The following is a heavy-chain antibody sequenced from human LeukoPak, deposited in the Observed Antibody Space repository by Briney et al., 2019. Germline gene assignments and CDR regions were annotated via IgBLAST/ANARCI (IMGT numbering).Heavy chain of an antibody. J-gene: IGHJ4*02. Sequence: PSETLSLTCAVYGGSFSGYYWSWIRQPPGKGLEWIGEINHSGRTKYNPSLKCRVTISVDTSKNQFSLKLSSVTAADTAVYYCARGDSVVGLGYWGQGTLVTVSS. V-gene: IGHV4-34*01. CDR2: INHSGRT. CDR3: ARGDSVVGLGY. D-gene: IGHD2-15*01. CDR1: GGSFSGYY.